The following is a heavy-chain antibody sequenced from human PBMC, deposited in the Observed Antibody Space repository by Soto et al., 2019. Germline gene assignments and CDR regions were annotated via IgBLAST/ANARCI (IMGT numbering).Heavy chain of an antibody. D-gene: IGHD3-22*01. Sequence: GGSLRLSCAASGFTFNNYVMSWVRQAPGKGLEWVSGIIDSGRDTYYADSVRGRFTISRDNSKKALYLQMNSLRAEDTAVYYCAKASTDYFDTSGHFLPFDYWGQGTLVTVS. V-gene: IGHV3-23*01. CDR2: IIDSGRDT. CDR1: GFTFNNYV. CDR3: AKASTDYFDTSGHFLPFDY. J-gene: IGHJ4*02.